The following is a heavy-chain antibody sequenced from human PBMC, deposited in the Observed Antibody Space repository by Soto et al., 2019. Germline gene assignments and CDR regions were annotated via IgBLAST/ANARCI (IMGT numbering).Heavy chain of an antibody. V-gene: IGHV4-59*01. CDR1: GGSLSPYF. J-gene: IGHJ4*02. D-gene: IGHD3-3*01. CDR3: ARYHHDESGWHYYLDH. CDR2: ISYSGTT. Sequence: SETLSLTCTVSGGSLSPYFWTWIRQPPGEGLEWVAYISYSGTTSYKPSLRSRVTMSVETSRNQFSLKLSSVTAADTAVYYCARYHHDESGWHYYLDHWGRGSLVTVSS.